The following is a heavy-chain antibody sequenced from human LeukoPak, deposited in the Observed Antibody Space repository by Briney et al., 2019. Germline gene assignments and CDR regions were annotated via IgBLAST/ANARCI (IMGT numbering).Heavy chain of an antibody. CDR2: IKKDGSDK. CDR3: ARPTVTTEVDAFDI. CDR1: GFTFSSYW. J-gene: IGHJ3*02. Sequence: GGSLRLSCAASGFTFSSYWMNWVRQAPGKGLEGGANIKKDGSDKNYLGSVKGRFTISRDNAKNSLYLQMNSLRAEDTAVYYCARPTVTTEVDAFDIWGQGTMVTVSS. V-gene: IGHV3-7*01. D-gene: IGHD4-11*01.